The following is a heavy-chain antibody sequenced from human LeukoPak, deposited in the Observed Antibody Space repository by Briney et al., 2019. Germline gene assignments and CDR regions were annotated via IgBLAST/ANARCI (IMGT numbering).Heavy chain of an antibody. CDR2: TGST. V-gene: IGHV4-38-2*02. D-gene: IGHD6-13*01. Sequence: SETLSLTCTVSGYSISSGYYWAWIRQPPVKGLEWIGSTGSTYHNPSLKSRVTISVDTSKNQFSLKLNSVTAADTAVYYCARDHSSSSEDYWGQGTLVTVSS. CDR3: ARDHSSSSEDY. CDR1: GYSISSGYY. J-gene: IGHJ4*02.